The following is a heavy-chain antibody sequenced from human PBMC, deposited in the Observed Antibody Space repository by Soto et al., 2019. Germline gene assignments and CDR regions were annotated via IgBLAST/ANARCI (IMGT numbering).Heavy chain of an antibody. V-gene: IGHV4-59*08. D-gene: IGHD3-10*01. CDR1: GGSICSYY. CDR2: IYYSGST. Sequence: QVQLQESGPGLVKPSETLSLTCTVSGGSICSYYWSWIRQPPGKGLEWIGYIYYSGSTNYNPSLKSRVTISVDTSKNQFSLTLNSMTAADTAVYYCARHNYGSGSTYFDYWGQGTQVTVSS. J-gene: IGHJ4*02. CDR3: ARHNYGSGSTYFDY.